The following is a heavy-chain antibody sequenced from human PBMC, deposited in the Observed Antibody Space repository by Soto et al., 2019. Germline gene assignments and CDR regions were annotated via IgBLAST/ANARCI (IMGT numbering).Heavy chain of an antibody. CDR1: GFSLSNARMG. D-gene: IGHD3-16*02. J-gene: IGHJ4*02. Sequence: QVTLKESGPVLVKPTETLTLTCTVSGFSLSNARMGVSWIRQPPGKALEWLAHIFSNDEKSYSTSLKSRLTSSKDISKSPLVLTMTNMDPVDTATYYCARAYDYIWGSYRQSPYNFDYWGQGTLVTVSS. V-gene: IGHV2-26*01. CDR2: IFSNDEK. CDR3: ARAYDYIWGSYRQSPYNFDY.